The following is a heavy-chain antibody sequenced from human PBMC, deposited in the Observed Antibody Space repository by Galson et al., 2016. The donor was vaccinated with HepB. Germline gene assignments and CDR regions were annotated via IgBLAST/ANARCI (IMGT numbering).Heavy chain of an antibody. CDR2: ISYDGSNK. J-gene: IGHJ4*02. V-gene: IGHV3-30*18. Sequence: SLRLSCAASGFTFSNYGMHWVRQAPGKGLEWVAAISYDGSNKYIADSVKGRFTISRDNSDNTLYLRMNSLRAEDTAVYYCAKDHCGRTGCYAGVDYWGQGTLVIVSS. D-gene: IGHD2-2*01. CDR3: AKDHCGRTGCYAGVDY. CDR1: GFTFSNYG.